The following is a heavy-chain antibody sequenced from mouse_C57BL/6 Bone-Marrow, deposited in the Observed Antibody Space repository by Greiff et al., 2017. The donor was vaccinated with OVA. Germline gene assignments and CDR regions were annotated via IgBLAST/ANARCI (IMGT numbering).Heavy chain of an antibody. V-gene: IGHV10-1*01. CDR2: IRSKSNNYAT. Sequence: EVHLVESGGGLVQPKGSLKLSCAASGFSFNTYAMNWVRQAPGKGLEWVARIRSKSNNYATYYADSVKDRFTISRDDSESMLYLQMNNLKTEDAAMYYCVGGLAGFAYWGQGTLVTVSA. CDR1: GFSFNTYA. CDR3: VGGLAGFAY. J-gene: IGHJ3*01.